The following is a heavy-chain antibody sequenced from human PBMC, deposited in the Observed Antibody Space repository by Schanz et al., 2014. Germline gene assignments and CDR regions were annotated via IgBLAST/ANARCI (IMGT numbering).Heavy chain of an antibody. J-gene: IGHJ4*02. CDR3: ARENVGRGFDY. D-gene: IGHD3-10*02. Sequence: QLQLQESGPGLVKPSETLSLTCTVSGGSISSDPYYWGWIRQPPGKGLEWIGEIIHSGRTNYNPTLKSRVTISVDTPKNQFSRKLSSVPAAETAVYYCARENVGRGFDYWGRGALVTVSS. V-gene: IGHV4-39*07. CDR2: IIHSGRT. CDR1: GGSISSDPYY.